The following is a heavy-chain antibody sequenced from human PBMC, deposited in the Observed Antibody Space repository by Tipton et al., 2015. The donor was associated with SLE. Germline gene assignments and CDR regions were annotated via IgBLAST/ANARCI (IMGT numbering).Heavy chain of an antibody. J-gene: IGHJ5*02. D-gene: IGHD6-13*01. CDR3: ARGYSSSWSGVIWFDP. Sequence: TLSLTCAVYGGSFSGYYWSWIRQPPGKGLEWIGEINHSGSTNYNPSLKSRVTISVDTYKNQFSLKLNSVTAADTAVYYCARGYSSSWSGVIWFDPWGQGNLVPVSS. CDR2: INHSGST. CDR1: GGSFSGYY. V-gene: IGHV4-34*01.